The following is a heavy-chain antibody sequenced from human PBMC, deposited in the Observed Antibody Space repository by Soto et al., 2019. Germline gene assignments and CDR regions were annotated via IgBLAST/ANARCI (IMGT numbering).Heavy chain of an antibody. CDR3: ASRYSSGWYYFDY. J-gene: IGHJ4*02. Sequence: SETLSLTCTVSCGSISSSSYYWGWIRQPPGKGLEWIGSIYYSGSTYYNPSLKSRVTISVDTSKNQFSLKLSSVTAADTAVYYCASRYSSGWYYFDYWGQGTLVTVSS. D-gene: IGHD6-19*01. V-gene: IGHV4-39*01. CDR2: IYYSGST. CDR1: CGSISSSSYY.